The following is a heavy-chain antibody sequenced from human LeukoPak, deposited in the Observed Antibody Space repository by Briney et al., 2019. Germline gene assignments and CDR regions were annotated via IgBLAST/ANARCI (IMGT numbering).Heavy chain of an antibody. V-gene: IGHV3-30*18. CDR3: AKDWAPYCGGDCYFNY. CDR1: GFIFNNYG. CDR2: ISYDGSNK. D-gene: IGHD2-21*02. Sequence: PGGSLDLSCAASGFIFNNYGMHWVRRAPGKGLEWVAVISYDGSNKNYADSVKGRFTISRDSSKNTVYLQMNSLRVEDTAVYYCAKDWAPYCGGDCYFNYWGQGTLVTVSS. J-gene: IGHJ4*02.